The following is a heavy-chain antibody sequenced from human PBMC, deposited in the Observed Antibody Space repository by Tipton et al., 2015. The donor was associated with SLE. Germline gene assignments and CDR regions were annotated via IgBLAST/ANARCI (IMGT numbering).Heavy chain of an antibody. CDR3: EGTKDVFDV. Sequence: TLSLTCTVSGGSIRGSSYYWGWIRQPPGKGLEWVGTVYYTGNTFYNPSLESRAFILADTSKNQFSLKLTSVTDADTAVYYCEGTKDVFDVWGLGTTVTVSS. J-gene: IGHJ3*01. D-gene: IGHD2-15*01. CDR2: VYYTGNT. V-gene: IGHV4-39*07. CDR1: GGSIRGSSYY.